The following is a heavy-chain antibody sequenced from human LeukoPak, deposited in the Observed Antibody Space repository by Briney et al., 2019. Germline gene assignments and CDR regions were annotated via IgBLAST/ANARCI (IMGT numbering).Heavy chain of an antibody. D-gene: IGHD3-9*01. J-gene: IGHJ4*02. CDR2: INHSGST. CDR1: GGSFSGYY. CDR3: ARGPYYDILTGYLYYFDY. Sequence: MPSETLSLTCAVYGGSFSGYYWSWIRQPPGKGLEWIGEINHSGSTNYNPSLKSRVTISVDTSKNQFSLKLSSVTAADTAVYYCARGPYYDILTGYLYYFDYWGQGTLVTVSS. V-gene: IGHV4-34*01.